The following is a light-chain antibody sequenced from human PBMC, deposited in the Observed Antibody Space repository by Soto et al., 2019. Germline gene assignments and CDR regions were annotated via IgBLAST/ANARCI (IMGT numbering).Light chain of an antibody. J-gene: IGLJ3*02. CDR2: EVN. CDR1: RSDVGGHNY. CDR3: SSYTNNQRL. V-gene: IGLV2-14*01. Sequence: QSVLSQTASVSGSPGQSLTISCTGTRSDVGGHNYVSWYQQYPGKAPKLIIFEVNNRPSGVSNRFSGSKSGNTASLTVSGLQPEDEADYYCSSYTNNQRLFGGGTQLTVL.